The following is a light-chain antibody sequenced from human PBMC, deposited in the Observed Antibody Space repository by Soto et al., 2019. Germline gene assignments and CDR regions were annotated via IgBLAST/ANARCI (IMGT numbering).Light chain of an antibody. CDR1: SNDVGAYNY. Sequence: QYLLTQPASVCGSPGQSVTISCTGTSNDVGAYNYVSWYQQHPGKAPKLMIYEVSSRPSGVSNRFSGSKSGNTASLTISGLQVEDEADYYCSSYTDSSTPVFGTGTKVTVL. CDR3: SSYTDSSTPV. J-gene: IGLJ1*01. CDR2: EVS. V-gene: IGLV2-14*01.